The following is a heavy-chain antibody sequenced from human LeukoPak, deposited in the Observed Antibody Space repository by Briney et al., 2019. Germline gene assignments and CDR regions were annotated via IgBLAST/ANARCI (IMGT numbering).Heavy chain of an antibody. CDR1: GYTFTSYY. D-gene: IGHD6-19*01. V-gene: IGHV1-46*01. CDR3: ARVLLWLAYFDY. Sequence: ASVKVSCKASGYTFTSYYMHWVRQAPGQGLEWMGIINPSGGSTSYAQKFQGRVTMTRDMSTSTVYMELSSLRSEDTAVYYCARVLLWLAYFDYWGQGTLVTVSS. J-gene: IGHJ4*02. CDR2: INPSGGST.